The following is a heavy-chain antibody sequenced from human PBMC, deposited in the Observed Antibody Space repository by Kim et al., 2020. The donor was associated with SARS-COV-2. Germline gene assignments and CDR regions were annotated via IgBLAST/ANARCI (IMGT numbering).Heavy chain of an antibody. CDR3: ARGVSSAWTLRAWFDP. CDR2: IDHSGDT. D-gene: IGHD6-19*01. CDR1: GGSISSSSW. J-gene: IGHJ5*02. Sequence: SETLSLTCAVSGGSISSSSWWSWVRQPPGKGLEWIGEIDHSGDTNYNASLRGRVTISLDKAKNQFSLRLGSVTAADTAVYYCARGVSSAWTLRAWFDPWGQGTLVSVS. V-gene: IGHV4-4*02.